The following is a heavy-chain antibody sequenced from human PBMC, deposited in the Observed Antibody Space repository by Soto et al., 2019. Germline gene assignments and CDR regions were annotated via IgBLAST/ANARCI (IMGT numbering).Heavy chain of an antibody. D-gene: IGHD6-19*01. CDR2: INHSGST. CDR3: ARRTSVAGTDY. V-gene: IGHV4-34*01. J-gene: IGHJ4*02. Sequence: SETLSLTCAVYGGSFSGYYWSWIRQPPGKGLEWIGYINHSGSTNYNPSLKSRVTISVDTSKNQFSLKLSSVTAADTAVYYCARRTSVAGTDYWGQGTLVTVSS. CDR1: GGSFSGYY.